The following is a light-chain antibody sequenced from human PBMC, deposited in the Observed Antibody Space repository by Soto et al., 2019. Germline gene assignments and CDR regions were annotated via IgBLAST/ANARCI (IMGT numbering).Light chain of an antibody. CDR2: GAS. CDR1: QSVSSSF. Sequence: EIVLTQSPGTLSLSPGERATLSCRASQSVSSSFLAWYQQKPGQAPRLLIYGASSRATGIPDRFNGSGSGTDFTLTISGLEPEDFAVYYCQQYGSSPWTFGQGTKVEIK. V-gene: IGKV3-20*01. J-gene: IGKJ1*01. CDR3: QQYGSSPWT.